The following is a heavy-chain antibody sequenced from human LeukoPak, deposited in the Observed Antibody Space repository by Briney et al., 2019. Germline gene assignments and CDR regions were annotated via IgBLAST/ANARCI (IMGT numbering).Heavy chain of an antibody. V-gene: IGHV3-7*01. CDR2: IKEDGREK. J-gene: IGHJ4*02. CDR1: GFTFSSSW. Sequence: GGSLRLSCATSGFTFSSSWMSWVRQAPGKGMECVANIKEDGREKYYVDSVKRRFTISRDNAKNSLYLQMSSLGAEDTAVYYCARGGRPDYWGQGTLVTVSS. D-gene: IGHD3-10*01. CDR3: ARGGRPDY.